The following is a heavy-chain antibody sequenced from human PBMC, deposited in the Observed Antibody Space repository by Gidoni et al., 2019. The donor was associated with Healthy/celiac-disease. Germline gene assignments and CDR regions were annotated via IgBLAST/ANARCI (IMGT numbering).Heavy chain of an antibody. Sequence: QITLKESGPTLVKPTQTLTLPCTFSGLSLSTSGVGVVWSRQPPGKALEWFALIYWDDDKRYSPSLKSRLTITKDTSKNQVVLTMTNMDPVDTATYYCAHIYDSSGYYPFDYWGQGTLVTVSS. D-gene: IGHD3-22*01. CDR1: GLSLSTSGVG. CDR3: AHIYDSSGYYPFDY. V-gene: IGHV2-5*02. J-gene: IGHJ4*02. CDR2: IYWDDDK.